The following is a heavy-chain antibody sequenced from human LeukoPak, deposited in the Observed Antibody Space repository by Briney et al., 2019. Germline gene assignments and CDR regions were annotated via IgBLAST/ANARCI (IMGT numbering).Heavy chain of an antibody. CDR2: IYSGGST. CDR1: GFTVSSNY. Sequence: GGSLRLSCAASGFTVSSNYMSWVRQAPGKGLEWVSVIYSGGSTYYADTVKGRFTISRDNSKNTLYLQKSRLRAEDTAVYYCARDRAAVAYWYFDLWGRGTLVTVSS. V-gene: IGHV3-53*01. J-gene: IGHJ2*01. D-gene: IGHD6-19*01. CDR3: ARDRAAVAYWYFDL.